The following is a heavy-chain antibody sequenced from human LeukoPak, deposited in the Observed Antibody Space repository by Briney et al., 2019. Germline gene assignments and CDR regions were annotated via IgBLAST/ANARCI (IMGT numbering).Heavy chain of an antibody. CDR2: ISYDGSNK. V-gene: IGHV3-30*14. CDR3: VRGPYCSGGSCYGHFDY. Sequence: GGSLRLSCAASGFSFNSYAFHWVRQAPGKGLEWVAVISYDGSNKYYADSVKGRFTISRENAKNSLYLQMNSLRVGDTAVYYCVRGPYCSGGSCYGHFDYWGQGTLVTASS. CDR1: GFSFNSYA. J-gene: IGHJ4*02. D-gene: IGHD2-15*01.